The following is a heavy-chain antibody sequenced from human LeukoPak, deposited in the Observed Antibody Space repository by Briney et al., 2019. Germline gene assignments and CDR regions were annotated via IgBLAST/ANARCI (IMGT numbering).Heavy chain of an antibody. Sequence: PSETLSLTCTVSGGSISSYYWSWIRQPAGKGLEWIGRIYTSGSTNYNPSLKSRVTMSVDTSKNQFSLKLSSVTAADTAVYYCARDRQYYDSSGYPAAFDIWGQGTMVTVPS. V-gene: IGHV4-4*07. D-gene: IGHD3-22*01. J-gene: IGHJ3*02. CDR1: GGSISSYY. CDR3: ARDRQYYDSSGYPAAFDI. CDR2: IYTSGST.